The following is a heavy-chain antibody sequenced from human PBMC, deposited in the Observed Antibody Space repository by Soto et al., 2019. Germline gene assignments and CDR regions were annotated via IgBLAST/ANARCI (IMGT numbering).Heavy chain of an antibody. V-gene: IGHV4-30-2*03. D-gene: IGHD3-22*01. J-gene: IGHJ4*02. CDR2: IYHSGST. Sequence: PSETLSLTCAVSGGSISSGGYSWSWIRQPPGKGLEWIGYIYHSGSTYYNPSLKSRVTISVDTSKNQFSLKLSSVTAADTAVFYCARLDYYDSSGYFFDYWGQGTLVTVSS. CDR3: ARLDYYDSSGYFFDY. CDR1: GGSISSGGYS.